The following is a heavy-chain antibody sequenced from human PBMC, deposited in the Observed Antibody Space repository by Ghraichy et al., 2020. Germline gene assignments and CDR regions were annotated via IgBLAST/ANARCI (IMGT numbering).Heavy chain of an antibody. Sequence: SETLSLTCTVSGGSISSYYWSWIRQPPGKGLEWIGYIYYSGSTNYNPSLKSRVTISVDTSKNQFSLKLSSVTAADTAVYYCARVSGSYFLPPQFDYWGQGTLVTVSS. J-gene: IGHJ4*02. CDR3: ARVSGSYFLPPQFDY. CDR2: IYYSGST. D-gene: IGHD3-10*01. V-gene: IGHV4-59*01. CDR1: GGSISSYY.